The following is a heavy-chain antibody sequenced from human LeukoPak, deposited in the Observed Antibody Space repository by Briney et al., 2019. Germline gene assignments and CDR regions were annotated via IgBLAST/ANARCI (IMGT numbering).Heavy chain of an antibody. V-gene: IGHV1-2*02. CDR2: INPNSGGT. Sequence: GASVKVSCKASGYTFTGYYIHWVRQAPGQGLEWMGWINPNSGGTNYAQQFQGRVTMTRDTSISTSYMELSRLRSDDTAVYYCARERGYLPSYWGQGTLVTVSS. CDR3: ARERGYLPSY. D-gene: IGHD5-12*01. CDR1: GYTFTGYY. J-gene: IGHJ4*02.